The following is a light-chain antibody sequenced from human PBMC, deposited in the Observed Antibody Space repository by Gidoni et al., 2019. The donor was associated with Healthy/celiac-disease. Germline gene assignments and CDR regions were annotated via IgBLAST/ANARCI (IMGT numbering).Light chain of an antibody. CDR1: QGIRND. Sequence: ASQMTQSPSSLSASVGDRVTITCRASQGIRNDLGWYQQKPGKAPKLLIYAASRLHSGVPSRFSGSGSGTDFTLTISSLQPEDFATYYCLQDYNYPWTFGQXTKVEIK. V-gene: IGKV1-6*01. CDR2: AAS. CDR3: LQDYNYPWT. J-gene: IGKJ1*01.